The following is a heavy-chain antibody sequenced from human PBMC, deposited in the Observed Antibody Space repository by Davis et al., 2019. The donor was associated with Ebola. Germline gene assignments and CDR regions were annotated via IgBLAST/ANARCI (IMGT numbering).Heavy chain of an antibody. CDR3: AKHSGIPRGWYYGMDV. D-gene: IGHD1-26*01. V-gene: IGHV3-23*01. J-gene: IGHJ6*02. CDR1: GFTFSSYA. Sequence: VGSLRLSCAASGFTFSSYAMSWVRPAPRMGLEWVSAISGSGGSTYYADSVKGRFTISRDNSKNTLYLQMNSLRAEDTAVYYCAKHSGIPRGWYYGMDVWGQGTTVTVSS. CDR2: ISGSGGST.